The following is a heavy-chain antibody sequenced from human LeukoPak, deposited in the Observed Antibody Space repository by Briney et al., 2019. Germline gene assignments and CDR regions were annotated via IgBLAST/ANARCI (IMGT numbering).Heavy chain of an antibody. CDR1: GGSISSSSYY. D-gene: IGHD3-10*01. CDR3: ARDGFGELLSHFDY. CDR2: IYYSGST. Sequence: SETLSLTCTVSGGSISSSSYYWGWIRQPPGKGLEWIGSIYYSGSTYYNPSLKSRVTISVDTSKNQFSLKLSSVTAADTAVYYCARDGFGELLSHFDYWGQGTLVTVSS. V-gene: IGHV4-39*07. J-gene: IGHJ4*02.